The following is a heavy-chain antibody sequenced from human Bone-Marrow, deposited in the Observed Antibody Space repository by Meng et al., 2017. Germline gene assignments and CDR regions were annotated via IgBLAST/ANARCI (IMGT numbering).Heavy chain of an antibody. Sequence: SETLSLTCTVSGGSISSYYWSWIRQPPGKGLEWIGYNYYSGSTNYNPSLKSRVTISVDTSKNQFSLKLSSVTAADTAVYYCARADLGSGTDYWGQGTLVTVSS. D-gene: IGHD2-15*01. CDR1: GGSISSYY. CDR3: ARADLGSGTDY. CDR2: NYYSGST. J-gene: IGHJ4*02. V-gene: IGHV4-59*01.